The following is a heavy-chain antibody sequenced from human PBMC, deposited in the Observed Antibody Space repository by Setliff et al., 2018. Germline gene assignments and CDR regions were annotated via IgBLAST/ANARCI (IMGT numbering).Heavy chain of an antibody. J-gene: IGHJ5*02. CDR2: IKSKGGGETT. CDR1: GFTFSSFW. CDR3: TTGHRDSRAYKNWFDP. V-gene: IGHV3-15*01. Sequence: GGSLRLSCAASGFTFSSFWMTWVRQAPGKGLEWVGRIKSKGGGETTNYAVPVKGRFIISRDDSRNTIYLQMNSLKIEDTGFYYCTTGHRDSRAYKNWFDPWGPGTLVTVSS. D-gene: IGHD3-22*01.